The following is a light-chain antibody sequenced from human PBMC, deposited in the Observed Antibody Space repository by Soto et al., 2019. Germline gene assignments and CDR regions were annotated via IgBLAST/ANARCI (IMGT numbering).Light chain of an antibody. CDR3: QQRSNWPSFT. J-gene: IGKJ3*01. V-gene: IGKV3-11*01. Sequence: EIVLTQSPATLSLSPGERVTLSCRASQSVSSYLAWYQQKPGQAPRLLIYDASNRATGIPARFSGSGSGTDFTLTISSLEPEDFAVYYCQQRSNWPSFTFGPGTKVDIK. CDR2: DAS. CDR1: QSVSSY.